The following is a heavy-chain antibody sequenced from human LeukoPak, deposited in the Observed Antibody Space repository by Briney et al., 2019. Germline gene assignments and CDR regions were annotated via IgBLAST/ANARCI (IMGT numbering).Heavy chain of an antibody. Sequence: PGGSLRLSCAASGFTFSSYWMHWVRQAPGRGLVWVSRINSDGSRTNYADSVKGRFTISRDNSKHTLFLQMNSLRAEDTAVYYCAKDAAGPEYWGQGTLVTVSS. CDR3: AKDAAGPEY. CDR2: INSDGSRT. J-gene: IGHJ4*02. CDR1: GFTFSSYW. D-gene: IGHD6-13*01. V-gene: IGHV3-74*01.